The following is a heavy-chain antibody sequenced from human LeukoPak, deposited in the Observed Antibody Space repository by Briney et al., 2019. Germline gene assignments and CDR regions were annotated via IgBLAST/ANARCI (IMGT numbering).Heavy chain of an antibody. V-gene: IGHV1-69*04. CDR3: ARGSYFDY. Sequence: ASVKVSCKTSGGTFSSFALSWVRLAPGQGLEWMGRVIPILNIEEYAQKFQGRVTITADTSTSTVYMDLRSLRSDDTAVYYCARGSYFDYWGQGTLVTVSS. J-gene: IGHJ4*02. CDR2: VIPILNIE. CDR1: GGTFSSFA.